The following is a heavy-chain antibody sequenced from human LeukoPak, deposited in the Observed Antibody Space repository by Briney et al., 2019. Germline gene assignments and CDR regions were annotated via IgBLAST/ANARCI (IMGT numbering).Heavy chain of an antibody. Sequence: GGSLRLSCAASGFTFSGYAMSWVRQAPGKGLEWVSTISGSGGSTYYADSVKGRFTISRDNSKNTLYLQMNSLRAEDTAVYYCAKERWEYNWNYEGTDYWGQGTLVTVSS. D-gene: IGHD1-7*01. CDR2: ISGSGGST. V-gene: IGHV3-23*01. CDR1: GFTFSGYA. J-gene: IGHJ4*02. CDR3: AKERWEYNWNYEGTDY.